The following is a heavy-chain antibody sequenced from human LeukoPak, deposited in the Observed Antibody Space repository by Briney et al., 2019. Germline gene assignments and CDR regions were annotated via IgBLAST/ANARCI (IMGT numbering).Heavy chain of an antibody. CDR2: IFYDGST. Sequence: SETLSLTCTVSGGSISSGDYYWSWIRQPPEKGLEWIGSIFYDGSTYYNPSLKGRVTMSVDTSKNQFSLNLSSATAADTAVYFCARHRRYCAKASCFSLNWFDPWGQGTVVTISS. D-gene: IGHD2-8*01. CDR1: GGSISSGDYY. V-gene: IGHV4-39*01. J-gene: IGHJ5*02. CDR3: ARHRRYCAKASCFSLNWFDP.